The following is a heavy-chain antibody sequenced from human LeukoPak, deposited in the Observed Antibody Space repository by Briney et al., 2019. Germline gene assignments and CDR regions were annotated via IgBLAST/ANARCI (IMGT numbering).Heavy chain of an antibody. CDR3: AKEFVATTPWGSWFDP. CDR2: IRYDGSNK. V-gene: IGHV3-30*02. Sequence: GGSLRLSCAASGFTFSSYGMHWVRQAPGKGLEWVAFIRYDGSNKYYADSVKGRFTISRDNSKNTLYLQMNSLRAEDTAVYYCAKEFVATTPWGSWFDPWGQGTPVTVSS. CDR1: GFTFSSYG. J-gene: IGHJ5*02. D-gene: IGHD5-12*01.